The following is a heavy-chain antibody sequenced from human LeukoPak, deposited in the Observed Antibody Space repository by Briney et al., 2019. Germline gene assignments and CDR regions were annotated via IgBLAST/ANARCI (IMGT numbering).Heavy chain of an antibody. V-gene: IGHV3-74*01. J-gene: IGHJ3*02. Sequence: GGSLRLSCAVSGFTFSSYWMHWVRQAPGKGLVWVSRINSDGSSTNYADSVKGRFTISRDNAKNTLYLQMNSLRDEDTAVYYCAREFRVLPDTWGQGTMVTVSS. CDR1: GFTFSSYW. D-gene: IGHD2-8*02. CDR2: INSDGSST. CDR3: AREFRVLPDT.